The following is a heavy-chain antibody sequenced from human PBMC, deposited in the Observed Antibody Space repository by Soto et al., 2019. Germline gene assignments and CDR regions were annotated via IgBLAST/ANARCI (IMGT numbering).Heavy chain of an antibody. J-gene: IGHJ6*02. Sequence: GASLSLSCTASGFTFSTYSTNWVRQAPGKGLEWVSSISDSSSYIYYADSVKGRFTISRDNAKNSLYLQMNSLRAGDTAVYYCARYDSSGYYWPYYYYGMDVWGQGTTVTVSS. CDR2: ISDSSSYI. CDR3: ARYDSSGYYWPYYYYGMDV. V-gene: IGHV3-21*01. D-gene: IGHD3-22*01. CDR1: GFTFSTYS.